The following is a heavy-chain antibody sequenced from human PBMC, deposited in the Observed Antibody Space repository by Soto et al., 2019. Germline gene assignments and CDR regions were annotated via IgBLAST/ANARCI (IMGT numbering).Heavy chain of an antibody. V-gene: IGHV1-46*01. CDR2: INPSGGST. Sequence: SVKVSCKASGYTFTSYYMHWVRQAPGQGLEWMGIINPSGGSTNNAQMFQGRVTMTRDTSTSTVYMELTSLRSEDNAMFKCARGGSMVVMTDGFDFWGQGTMVTVSS. CDR3: ARGGSMVVMTDGFDF. D-gene: IGHD2-21*02. J-gene: IGHJ4*02. CDR1: GYTFTSYY.